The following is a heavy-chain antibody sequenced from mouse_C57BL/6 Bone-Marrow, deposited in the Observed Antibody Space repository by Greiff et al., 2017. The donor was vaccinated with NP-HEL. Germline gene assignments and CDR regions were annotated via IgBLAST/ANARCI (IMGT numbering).Heavy chain of an antibody. J-gene: IGHJ4*01. V-gene: IGHV1-72*01. CDR3: ARGYDALFYYAMDY. CDR2: IDPNSGGT. CDR1: GYTFTSYW. D-gene: IGHD2-2*01. Sequence: VQLQQPGAELVKPGASVKLSCKASGYTFTSYWMHWVKQRPGRGLEWIGRIDPNSGGTKYNEKFKSQATLTVDKPSSTAYMQLSSLTSEDSTVYYCARGYDALFYYAMDYWGQGTAVTVSS.